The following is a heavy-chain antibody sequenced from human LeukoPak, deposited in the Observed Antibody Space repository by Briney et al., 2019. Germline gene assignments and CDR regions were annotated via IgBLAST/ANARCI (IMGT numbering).Heavy chain of an antibody. CDR1: GFNFNYYG. Sequence: GGSLRLSCVASGFNFNYYGMHWVRKAPGKGLEWIASIWDGTDNKYNTESVKGRFTISRDNSKNTLYLQMNSLSAEDTAVYFCAKDYEGASNFWGQGTLVIVSS. J-gene: IGHJ4*02. CDR3: AKDYEGASNF. V-gene: IGHV3-30*02. CDR2: IWDGTDNK. D-gene: IGHD1-26*01.